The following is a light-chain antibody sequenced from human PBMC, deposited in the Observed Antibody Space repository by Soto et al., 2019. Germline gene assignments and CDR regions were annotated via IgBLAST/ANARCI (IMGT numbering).Light chain of an antibody. Sequence: QSALTQPASVSGSPGQSITISCSGTSGDVGAYVYVSWYQQHPGKAPKLIIYDVSDRPSGVSTRSSGSRSGNTASLTISGLQAEDEADYYCSSFTNSATVLFGGGTKVTVL. V-gene: IGLV2-14*03. CDR2: DVS. CDR1: SGDVGAYVY. CDR3: SSFTNSATVL. J-gene: IGLJ3*02.